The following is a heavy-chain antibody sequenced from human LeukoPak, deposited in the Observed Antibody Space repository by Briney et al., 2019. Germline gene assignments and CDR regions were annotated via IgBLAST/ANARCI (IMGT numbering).Heavy chain of an antibody. CDR3: ARDPRTYYDVLTGYDAFDI. V-gene: IGHV1-18*01. J-gene: IGHJ3*02. CDR2: ISAYNGET. CDR1: VYTFTIYG. Sequence: ASVTLSFTSSVYTFTIYGISWVRQPPGQGQEWMGWISAYNGETNYAQKLQGRVTMTTDTSASTAYMELRSLRSDDTAVYYCARDPRTYYDVLTGYDAFDIWGQGTMVTVSS. D-gene: IGHD3-9*01.